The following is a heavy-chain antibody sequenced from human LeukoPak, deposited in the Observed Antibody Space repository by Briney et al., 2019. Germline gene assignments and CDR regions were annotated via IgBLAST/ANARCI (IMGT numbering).Heavy chain of an antibody. Sequence: GGSLRLSCAASGFTFSSYWMNWARQAPGKGLEWVASINHNGNVNYYVDSVKGGFTISRENAKNSLYLQMSNLRAEDTAVYFGARGGGLDVWGQGATVTVSS. J-gene: IGHJ6*02. CDR3: ARGGGLDV. V-gene: IGHV3-7*03. CDR1: GFTFSSYW. D-gene: IGHD3-16*01. CDR2: INHNGNVN.